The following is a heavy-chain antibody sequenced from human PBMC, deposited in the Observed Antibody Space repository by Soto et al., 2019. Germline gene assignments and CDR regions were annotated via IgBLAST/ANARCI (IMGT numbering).Heavy chain of an antibody. CDR3: ASAMLYFTGGSCSTWFDS. D-gene: IGHD2-15*01. Sequence: ESGPTLVKPTQTLTLTCTFSGFSLSTHGVGVGWVRQPAGKALEWLALIYWDDDKRYSASLNSRLTITKDTSKNQLVLTMTNMDPVDTATYYCASAMLYFTGGSCSTWFDSRGQGTLVTVSS. V-gene: IGHV2-5*02. CDR1: GFSLSTHGVG. J-gene: IGHJ5*01. CDR2: IYWDDDK.